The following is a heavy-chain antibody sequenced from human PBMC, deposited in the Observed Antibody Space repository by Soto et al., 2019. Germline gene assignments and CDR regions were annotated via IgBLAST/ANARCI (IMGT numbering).Heavy chain of an antibody. V-gene: IGHV2-5*02. CDR1: GFSLSTSGVG. J-gene: IGHJ4*02. D-gene: IGHD5-12*01. CDR2: IYWDDDK. Sequence: QITLKESGPTLVKPTQTLTLTCTFSGFSLSTSGVGVGWIRQPPGKALEWLALIYWDDDKRYSPSLKSRLTITKDTYKNQVLLTTTNMDPVDTATYYCAHKGDGYRGFKYWGQGTLVTLSS. CDR3: AHKGDGYRGFKY.